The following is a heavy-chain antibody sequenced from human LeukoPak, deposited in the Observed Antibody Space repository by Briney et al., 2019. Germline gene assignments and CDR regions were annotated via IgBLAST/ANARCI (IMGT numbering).Heavy chain of an antibody. CDR2: IWYDGSNK. CDR3: AKDRYSGSFRFDY. D-gene: IGHD1-26*01. Sequence: PGGSLRLSCAASGFTFSSYGMHWVRQAPGKGLEWVAVIWYDGSNKYYADSVKGRFTISRDNSKNTLYLQMNSLRAEDTAVYYCAKDRYSGSFRFDYWGQGTLVTVSS. J-gene: IGHJ4*02. CDR1: GFTFSSYG. V-gene: IGHV3-33*06.